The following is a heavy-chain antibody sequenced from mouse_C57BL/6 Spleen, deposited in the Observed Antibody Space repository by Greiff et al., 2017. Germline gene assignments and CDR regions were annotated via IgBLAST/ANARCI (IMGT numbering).Heavy chain of an antibody. CDR3: ARKIYYSNAMDY. D-gene: IGHD1-1*01. CDR2: ISNLAYSI. V-gene: IGHV5-15*01. CDR1: GFTFSDYG. J-gene: IGHJ4*01. Sequence: EVQRVESGGGLVQPGGSLKLSCAASGFTFSDYGMAWVRQAPRKGPEWVAFISNLAYSIYYADTVTGRFTISRENAKNTLFLQMTSLRSEDTAMYYCARKIYYSNAMDYWGQGTSVTVSS.